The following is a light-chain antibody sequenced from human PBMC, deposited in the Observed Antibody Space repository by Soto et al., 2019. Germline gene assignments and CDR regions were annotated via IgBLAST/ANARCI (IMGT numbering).Light chain of an antibody. CDR2: GNS. CDR1: SYNIGAGYD. CDR3: QSYDSSLSGSV. J-gene: IGLJ3*02. V-gene: IGLV1-40*01. Sequence: QSVLTQPPSVSGAPGQRVTISCTWSSYNIGAGYDVHWYQQLPGTAPKLLIYGNSNRPSGVPDRFSGSKSGTSASLAITGLQAEDEADYYCQSYDSSLSGSVVGGGTKLTVL.